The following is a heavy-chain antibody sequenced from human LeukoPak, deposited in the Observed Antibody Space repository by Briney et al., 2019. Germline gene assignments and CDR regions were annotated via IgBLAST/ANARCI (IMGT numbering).Heavy chain of an antibody. CDR3: ASNRNYDFWSGPDYYMDV. CDR2: INPNSGGT. J-gene: IGHJ6*03. CDR1: GYTFTGYY. D-gene: IGHD3-3*01. V-gene: IGHV1-2*02. Sequence: ASVKVSCKASGYTFTGYYMHWVRQAPGQGLEWMGWINPNSGGTNYAQKFQGRVTMTRDTSISTDYMELSRLRSDDTAVYYCASNRNYDFWSGPDYYMDVWGKGATVTVSS.